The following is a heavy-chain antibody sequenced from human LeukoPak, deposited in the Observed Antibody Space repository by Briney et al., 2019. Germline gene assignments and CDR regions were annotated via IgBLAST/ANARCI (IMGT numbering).Heavy chain of an antibody. Sequence: PSETLSLTCTVSGGSISSYYWSWIRRSPGKGLEWIAYIHYTGTTNYNPSLKSRVTISLDASKNQFSLKLSSVTAADTAVYYCSSLLSSGLPKYWGQGALVTVSS. V-gene: IGHV4-59*08. CDR3: SSLLSSGLPKY. J-gene: IGHJ4*02. CDR1: GGSISSYY. D-gene: IGHD3-22*01. CDR2: IHYTGTT.